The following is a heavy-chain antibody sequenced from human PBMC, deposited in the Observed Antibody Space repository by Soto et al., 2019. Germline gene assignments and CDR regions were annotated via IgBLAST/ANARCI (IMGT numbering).Heavy chain of an antibody. V-gene: IGHV4-61*01. CDR2: VYYSGTT. J-gene: IGHJ4*02. CDR1: GVSVSDKTYY. Sequence: LSLTCSVSGVSVSDKTYYWSWIRQPPGKRLEWIGYVYYSGTTNYNPSLKSRVTISVDLSKNRFSLRLSSVTTADTALYYCARNTDLPNTLRSRYFFDYWGQGNLFTGSS. CDR3: ARNTDLPNTLRSRYFFDY. D-gene: IGHD2-15*01.